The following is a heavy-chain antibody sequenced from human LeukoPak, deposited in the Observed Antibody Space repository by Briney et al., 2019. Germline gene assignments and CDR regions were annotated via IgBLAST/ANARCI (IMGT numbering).Heavy chain of an antibody. J-gene: IGHJ6*02. CDR3: ARDRDSSSAIGDV. CDR1: GGTFSSYA. Sequence: GASVKVSCKASGGTFSSYAISWVRQAPGQGLEWMGGIIPIFGTANYAQKLQGRVTMTTDTSTSTAYMELSSLRSEDTAVYYCARDRDSSSAIGDVWGQGTTVTVSS. V-gene: IGHV1-69*05. CDR2: IIPIFGTA. D-gene: IGHD6-13*01.